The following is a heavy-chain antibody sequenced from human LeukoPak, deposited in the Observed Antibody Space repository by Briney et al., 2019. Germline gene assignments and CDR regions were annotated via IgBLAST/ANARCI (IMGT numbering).Heavy chain of an antibody. CDR1: TDTLTTYG. CDR3: ASNHYYDTLGDY. J-gene: IGHJ4*02. Sequence: ASVKVSCKASTDTLTTYGINWVRLAPGQGPEWMGWISAYNGNTNYAQKLQGRVTMTTDTSTSTAYMELRSLRSDDTAVYYCASNHYYDTLGDYWGQGTLVTVSS. CDR2: ISAYNGNT. V-gene: IGHV1-18*01. D-gene: IGHD3-22*01.